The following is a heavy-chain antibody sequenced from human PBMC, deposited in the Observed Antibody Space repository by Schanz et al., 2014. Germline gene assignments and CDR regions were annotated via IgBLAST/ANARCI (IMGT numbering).Heavy chain of an antibody. Sequence: EVQLVESGGGLVQPGGSLRLSCGGSGFTLSNSDMHWVRQGTGKGLEWVSTIGYLGDTYYPDSVKGRFTISRDNSKNTLYLHMNTLRAEDTAVYYCARDRGYCSGGSCLTFDYWGQGTLXTVSS. CDR3: ARDRGYCSGGSCLTFDY. CDR1: GFTLSNSD. D-gene: IGHD2-15*01. CDR2: IGYLGDT. J-gene: IGHJ4*02. V-gene: IGHV3-13*01.